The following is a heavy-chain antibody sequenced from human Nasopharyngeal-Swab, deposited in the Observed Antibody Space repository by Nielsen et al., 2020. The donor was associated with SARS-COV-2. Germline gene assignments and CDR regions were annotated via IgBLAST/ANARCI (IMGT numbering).Heavy chain of an antibody. CDR1: GFTFSNPW. D-gene: IGHD6-19*01. CDR3: STYNCGWY. Sequence: GGSLRLSCAASGFTFSNPWMHWVRQAPGKGLEWVGRIKSKADGGTTDYAAPVNGRFTIPRDDSKNTLYLQMNSLKTEDTAVYYCSTYNCGWYWGRGTLVTVSS. V-gene: IGHV3-15*01. CDR2: IKSKADGGTT. J-gene: IGHJ4*02.